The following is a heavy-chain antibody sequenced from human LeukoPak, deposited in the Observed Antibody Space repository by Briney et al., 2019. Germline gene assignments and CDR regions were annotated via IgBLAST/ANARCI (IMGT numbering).Heavy chain of an antibody. CDR3: ARDPPNDGNAYYHFDY. CDR1: GFTFSRYW. Sequence: GGSLRLSCGASGFTFSRYWVHWVRQAPGKGLVWVSRINNDGSSTSYADSVKGRFTISRDNAKNTLYLQMNSLRAEDTAIYYCARDPPNDGNAYYHFDYWGQGSLVTVSS. CDR2: INNDGSST. D-gene: IGHD3-22*01. V-gene: IGHV3-74*01. J-gene: IGHJ4*02.